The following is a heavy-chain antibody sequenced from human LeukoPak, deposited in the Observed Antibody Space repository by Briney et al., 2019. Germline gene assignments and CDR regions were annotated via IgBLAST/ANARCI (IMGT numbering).Heavy chain of an antibody. J-gene: IGHJ5*02. V-gene: IGHV4-59*08. CDR3: ARHGEYSLKSWFDP. CDR2: IYYSGST. Sequence: SETLSLTCTVSGSISSYYWSWIRQPPGKGLEWIGYIYYSGSTNYNPSLKSRVTISVDTSKNQFSLKLSSVTAADTAVYYCARHGEYSLKSWFDPWGQGTLVTVSS. CDR1: GSISSYY. D-gene: IGHD6-6*01.